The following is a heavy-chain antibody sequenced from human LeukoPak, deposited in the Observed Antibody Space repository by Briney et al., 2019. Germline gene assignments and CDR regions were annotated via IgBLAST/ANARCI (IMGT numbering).Heavy chain of an antibody. CDR3: ARTPHDRAFDI. J-gene: IGHJ3*02. CDR1: GGSISSGSYY. CDR2: IYTSGST. V-gene: IGHV4-61*02. Sequence: PSETLSLTCTVSGGSISSGSYYWSWIRQPAGKGLEWIGRIYTSGSTNYNPSLKSRVTISVDTSKNQFSLKLSSVTAADTAVYYCARTPHDRAFDIWGQGTMVTVSS. D-gene: IGHD3-22*01.